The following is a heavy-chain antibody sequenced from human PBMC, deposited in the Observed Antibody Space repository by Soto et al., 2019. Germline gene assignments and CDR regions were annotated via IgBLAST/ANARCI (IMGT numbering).Heavy chain of an antibody. CDR1: GGSISSRNYY. V-gene: IGHV4-39*02. CDR2: IDYSGST. D-gene: IGHD5-12*01. J-gene: IGHJ5*02. CDR3: XRLLPPWRESGNWVDP. Sequence: PSETLSLTCSVSGGSISSRNYYWVWIRQPPGKGLEWIGSIDYSGSTFYNPSLKSRIIVFVDTSKNHFSLRLSSVTASDTAVYFCXRLLPPWRESGNWVDPWGPXTLVTXX.